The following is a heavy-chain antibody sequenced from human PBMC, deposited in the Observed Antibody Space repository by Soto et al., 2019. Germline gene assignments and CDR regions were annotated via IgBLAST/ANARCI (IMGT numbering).Heavy chain of an antibody. CDR3: ARAPSPTSSSWYWFDY. Sequence: QVQLQESGPGLVKPSETLSLTCIVSRASMSTFYWTWIRQPPGKGLEWIGYIHHTGSTNSNPSLKRRVTISGDTSNNQFSLRLSSVTAADTAVYYCARAPSPTSSSWYWFDYWGQGTLVTVSS. V-gene: IGHV4-59*01. CDR1: RASMSTFY. J-gene: IGHJ4*02. CDR2: IHHTGST. D-gene: IGHD6-13*01.